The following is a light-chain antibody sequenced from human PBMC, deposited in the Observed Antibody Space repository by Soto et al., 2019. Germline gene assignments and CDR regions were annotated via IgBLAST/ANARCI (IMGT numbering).Light chain of an antibody. CDR3: QQRSNWLT. Sequence: EIVLTQSLATLSLSPGERATLSCRASQSVSSYLAWYQQKPGQALRLLIYDASNRDTGIPARFSGSGSGTDFTHNISSLEPEDFAVYYCQQRSNWLTFGGGTNVEIK. V-gene: IGKV3-11*01. CDR1: QSVSSY. CDR2: DAS. J-gene: IGKJ4*01.